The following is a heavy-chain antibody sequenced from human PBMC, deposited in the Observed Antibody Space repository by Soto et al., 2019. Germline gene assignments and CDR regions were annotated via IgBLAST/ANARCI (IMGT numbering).Heavy chain of an antibody. V-gene: IGHV3-33*01. CDR2: AWSDGSNK. CDR1: GFTFSSYA. CDR3: ARDRGGLLCFDP. J-gene: IGHJ5*02. D-gene: IGHD3-10*01. Sequence: QVQLVESGGGVVQPGRSLRLSCAASGFTFSSYAMHWVRQAPGKGLEWVAVAWSDGSNKYYADSVKGRFTISRDKSKNTLYRKMNSLRAEDTALYYGARDRGGLLCFDPGGQGTRVTVSS.